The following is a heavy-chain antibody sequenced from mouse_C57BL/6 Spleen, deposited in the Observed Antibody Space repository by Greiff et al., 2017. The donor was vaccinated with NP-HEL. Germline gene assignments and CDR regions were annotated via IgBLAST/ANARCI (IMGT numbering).Heavy chain of an antibody. D-gene: IGHD1-1*01. J-gene: IGHJ4*01. Sequence: EVQLQQSGPELVKPGASVKISCKASGYTFTDYYMNWVKQSHGKSLEWIGDINPNNGGTSYNQKFKGKATLTVDKSSSTAYMELRSLTSEDSAVYYCARWYGSSYRYYAMDYWGQGTSVTVSS. CDR1: GYTFTDYY. CDR2: INPNNGGT. V-gene: IGHV1-26*01. CDR3: ARWYGSSYRYYAMDY.